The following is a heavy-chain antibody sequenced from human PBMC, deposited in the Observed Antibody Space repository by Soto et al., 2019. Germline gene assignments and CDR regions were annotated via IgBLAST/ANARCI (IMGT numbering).Heavy chain of an antibody. Sequence: VHLVESGGGVVQPGRSLRLSCAASGFSFSKYGMHWVRQAPGKGLEWVAEMSDDGSKKYYGDSVKGRFTISRDNSKNTLYLLMDSLRPEDTAMYYCAKELRETGGYYFDCWGQGTLVTVSS. D-gene: IGHD3-16*01. CDR3: AKELRETGGYYFDC. CDR1: GFSFSKYG. J-gene: IGHJ4*02. V-gene: IGHV3-30*18. CDR2: MSDDGSKK.